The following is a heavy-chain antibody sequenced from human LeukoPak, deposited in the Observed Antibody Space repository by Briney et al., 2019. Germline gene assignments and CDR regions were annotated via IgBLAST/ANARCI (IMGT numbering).Heavy chain of an antibody. CDR1: GGSISSGDYY. Sequence: SETLSLTCTVSGGSISSGDYYWSWIRQPPGKGLEWIGYIYYSGSTYYNPSLKSRVTISVDTSKNQFSLKLSSVTAADMAVYYCAREGSYYYFDYWGQGTLVTVSS. CDR2: IYYSGST. J-gene: IGHJ4*02. CDR3: AREGSYYYFDY. D-gene: IGHD1-26*01. V-gene: IGHV4-30-4*08.